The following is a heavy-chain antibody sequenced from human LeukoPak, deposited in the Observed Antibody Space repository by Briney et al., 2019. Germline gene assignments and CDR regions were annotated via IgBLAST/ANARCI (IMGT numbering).Heavy chain of an antibody. CDR2: IYYSGST. D-gene: IGHD6-13*01. CDR3: ARARRSDSSWYDY. Sequence: SGTLSLTCTVSGGSISSYYWSWIRQPPGKGLEWIGYIYYSGSTNYNPSLKSRVTISVDTSKNQFSLKLSSVTAADTAVYYCARARRSDSSWYDYWGQGTLVTVSS. J-gene: IGHJ4*02. V-gene: IGHV4-59*01. CDR1: GGSISSYY.